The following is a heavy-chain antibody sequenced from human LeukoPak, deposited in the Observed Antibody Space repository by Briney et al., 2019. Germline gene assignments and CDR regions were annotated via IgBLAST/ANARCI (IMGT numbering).Heavy chain of an antibody. D-gene: IGHD3-22*01. CDR3: ARVTYDTSGYQMYYFDY. V-gene: IGHV1-2*02. Sequence: GASVKVSCKASGYTFTGYYMHWVRQAPGQGLEWMGWINPNSGGTNYAQRFQVRVTMTRDTSISTAYMELSRLRSGDTAMYYCARVTYDTSGYQMYYFDYWGQGTLVTVSS. CDR1: GYTFTGYY. CDR2: INPNSGGT. J-gene: IGHJ4*02.